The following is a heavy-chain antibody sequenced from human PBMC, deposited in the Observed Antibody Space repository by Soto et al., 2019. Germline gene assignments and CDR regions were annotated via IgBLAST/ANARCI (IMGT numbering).Heavy chain of an antibody. CDR2: ISNDGSNK. V-gene: IGHV3-30*18. CDR1: GFTFSNYG. D-gene: IGHD2-15*01. J-gene: IGHJ6*02. Sequence: QVQLVESGGGVVQPGTSLRLSCAASGFTFSNYGMHWVRQAPGKGLEWVALISNDGSNKKYADSVKGRFTISRDNSKNTLYLQMNSLRGEDTAVYYCAKDEVRVVVVARDYHGMDVWGQGTTVTVSS. CDR3: AKDEVRVVVVARDYHGMDV.